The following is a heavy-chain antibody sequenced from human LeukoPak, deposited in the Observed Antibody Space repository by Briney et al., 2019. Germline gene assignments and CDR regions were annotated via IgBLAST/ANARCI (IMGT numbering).Heavy chain of an antibody. CDR1: GFTFCNYR. D-gene: IGHD5-24*01. J-gene: IGHJ5*02. CDR2: IKQDGREK. V-gene: IGHV3-7*05. CDR3: ARASDPWLQLT. Sequence: GGSLRLSCAASGFTFCNYRMIWVRQAPGKGLEWVGNIKQDGREKRYADSVRGRFTISRDNAQTSLYLQMNSLRAEDTAVYYCARASDPWLQLTWGQGTLVTVSS.